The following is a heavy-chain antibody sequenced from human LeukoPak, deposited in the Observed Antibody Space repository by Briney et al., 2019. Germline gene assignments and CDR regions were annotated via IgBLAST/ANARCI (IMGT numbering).Heavy chain of an antibody. CDR3: ARHMGGIAAAGTKYYYYYGMDV. CDR1: GGSISSYY. V-gene: IGHV4-59*08. D-gene: IGHD6-13*01. J-gene: IGHJ6*02. Sequence: SETLSLTCTVSGGSISSYYWSWVRQTPGKGVEWVGYIYYSGSTNYTPSLKSRVTISVDTSKHHFSLKLSSVTAADTAVYYCARHMGGIAAAGTKYYYYYGMDVWGQGTTVTVSS. CDR2: IYYSGST.